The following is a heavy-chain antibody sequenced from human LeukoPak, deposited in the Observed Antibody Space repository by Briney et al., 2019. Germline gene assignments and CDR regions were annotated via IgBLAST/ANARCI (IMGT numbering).Heavy chain of an antibody. D-gene: IGHD3-3*01. CDR3: ARGLEDYDFWSGYAFDI. CDR2: IWYDGSNK. V-gene: IGHV3-33*01. Sequence: GGSLRLSCAASGFTFSSYGMHWVRQAPGKGLEWVAVIWYDGSNKYYADSVKGRFTISRDNSKNTLYLQMNSLRAEDTAVYYCARGLEDYDFWSGYAFDIWGQGTMVTVSS. J-gene: IGHJ3*02. CDR1: GFTFSSYG.